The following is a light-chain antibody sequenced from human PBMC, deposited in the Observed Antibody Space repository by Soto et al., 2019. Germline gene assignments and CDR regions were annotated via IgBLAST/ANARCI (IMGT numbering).Light chain of an antibody. CDR3: QQYNAWPLT. CDR2: GVS. Sequence: ERVLTQSPATLSVSPGVRATLSCRASQSVSVALAWYQQKPGQAPRLLIYGVSTRATGIPARFSGSGSGTEFTLTVSSLQSEDFAVYYCQQYNAWPLTFGGGTKVEIK. CDR1: QSVSVA. J-gene: IGKJ4*01. V-gene: IGKV3-15*01.